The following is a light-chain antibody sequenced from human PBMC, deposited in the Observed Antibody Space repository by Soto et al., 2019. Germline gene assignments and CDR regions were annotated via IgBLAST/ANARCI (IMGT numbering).Light chain of an antibody. CDR1: QDISNY. CDR3: QQYDNLLI. CDR2: DAS. V-gene: IGKV1-33*01. J-gene: IGKJ4*01. Sequence: DIQMTQSPSSLSASVGDRVTITCQASQDISNYLNWYQQKAGKAPKLLIYDASKLERGVPSRFSGSGSGTDFIFTISSLQPEDMATYDCQQYDNLLIFVGGTKVEIK.